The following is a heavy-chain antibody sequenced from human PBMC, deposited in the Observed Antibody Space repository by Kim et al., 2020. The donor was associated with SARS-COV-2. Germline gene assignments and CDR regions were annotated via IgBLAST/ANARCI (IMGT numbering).Heavy chain of an antibody. CDR3: ASWLAYFDY. Sequence: GSTYYADAVKCRFTISRDNSKNTLYLQMNSLRAEDTAVYYCASWLAYFDYWGQGTLVTVSS. CDR2: GST. J-gene: IGHJ4*02. D-gene: IGHD2-21*01. V-gene: IGHV3-23*01.